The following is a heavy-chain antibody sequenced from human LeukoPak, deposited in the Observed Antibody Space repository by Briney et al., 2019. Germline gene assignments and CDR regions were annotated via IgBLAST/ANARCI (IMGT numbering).Heavy chain of an antibody. J-gene: IGHJ5*02. Sequence: PSETLSLTCTVSGGSISSSSYYWGWIRQPPGKGLEWIGSIYYSGSTYYNPSLKSRVTISVDTSKNQFSLKLSSVTAADTAVYYCARRFTVTTPYNWFDPWGQGTLVTVSS. CDR2: IYYSGST. CDR3: ARRFTVTTPYNWFDP. D-gene: IGHD4-17*01. CDR1: GGSISSSSYY. V-gene: IGHV4-39*01.